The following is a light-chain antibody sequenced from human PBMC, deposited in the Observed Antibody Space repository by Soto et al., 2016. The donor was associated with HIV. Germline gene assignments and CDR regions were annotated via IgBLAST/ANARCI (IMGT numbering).Light chain of an antibody. V-gene: IGKV1-NL1*01. CDR2: GAS. CDR1: QAISNS. CDR3: QQYYSTPYT. J-gene: IGKJ2*01. Sequence: DIQMTQSPSSLSASVGDRVTITCRASQAISNSLAWYQQKPGKAPKLLLYGASRLESGVPSRFSGSGSGTDYTLTISSLQPEDFATYYCQQYYSTPYTFGQGTKLEIK.